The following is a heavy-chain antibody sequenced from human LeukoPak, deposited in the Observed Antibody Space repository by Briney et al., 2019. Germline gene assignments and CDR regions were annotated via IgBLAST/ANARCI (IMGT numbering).Heavy chain of an antibody. D-gene: IGHD2-15*01. Sequence: SETLSLTCTVSGASIKNYYWSWIRQPPGKGLEWIANIYYAGSSNYNPSLKSRVSVSIDASKNHLSLKLTSVTAADTAVYYCARVGLLQTPDPWGQGTLVTVSS. CDR2: IYYAGSS. CDR1: GASIKNYY. V-gene: IGHV4-59*08. J-gene: IGHJ5*02. CDR3: ARVGLLQTPDP.